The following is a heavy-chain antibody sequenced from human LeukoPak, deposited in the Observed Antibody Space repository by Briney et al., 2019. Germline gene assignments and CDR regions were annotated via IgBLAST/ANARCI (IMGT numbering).Heavy chain of an antibody. CDR2: ISSSSSTI. D-gene: IGHD2-21*02. Sequence: GGSLRPSCAASGFTFSSYSMNWVRQAPGKGLEWVSYISSSSSTIYYADSVKGRFTISRDNAKNSLYLQMNSLRDEDTAVYYCARDWIEYCGGDCYFDYWGQGTLVTVSS. J-gene: IGHJ4*02. CDR1: GFTFSSYS. CDR3: ARDWIEYCGGDCYFDY. V-gene: IGHV3-48*02.